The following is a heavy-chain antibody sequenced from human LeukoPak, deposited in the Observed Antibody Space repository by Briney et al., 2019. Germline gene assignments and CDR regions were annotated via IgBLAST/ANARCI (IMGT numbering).Heavy chain of an antibody. Sequence: SETLSLTCTVSGGSISSSSYYWGWIGQPPGKGLEWIGSIYYSGSTYYNPSLKSRVTISVDTSKNQFSLKLSSVTAADTAVYYCTRVVAAVFDYWGQGTLVTVSS. J-gene: IGHJ4*02. D-gene: IGHD2-15*01. CDR1: GGSISSSSYY. CDR2: IYYSGST. CDR3: TRVVAAVFDY. V-gene: IGHV4-39*01.